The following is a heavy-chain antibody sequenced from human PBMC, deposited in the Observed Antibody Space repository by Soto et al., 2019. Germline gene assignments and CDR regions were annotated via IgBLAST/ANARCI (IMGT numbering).Heavy chain of an antibody. CDR3: ARDRWINGNFPVYDY. CDR2: VQFDGSKE. Sequence: PVGSLRLSCAASGFRFGDYGMHWFRQAPGKGLEWVAGVQFDGSKEYYVDSVEGRFTISRDNSKNTLNLQMDSLRGEDTAVYYCARDRWINGNFPVYDYWGRGTLVTVSS. V-gene: IGHV3-33*01. CDR1: GFRFGDYG. D-gene: IGHD1-20*01. J-gene: IGHJ4*02.